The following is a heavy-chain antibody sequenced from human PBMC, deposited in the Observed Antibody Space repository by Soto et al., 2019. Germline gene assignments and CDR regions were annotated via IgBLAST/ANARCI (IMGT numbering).Heavy chain of an antibody. V-gene: IGHV3-23*01. J-gene: IGHJ4*02. CDR3: ATVHNTSRSFDY. Sequence: LRLSCAASGFTFNIYAMTWVRQAPGKGLEWVSTTGATGRTTYYSDAVKGRFTVSRDSSKNTLDLQMSNLRAEDTAVYYCATVHNTSRSFDYWGQGTLVTVSS. CDR1: GFTFNIYA. CDR2: TGATGRTT. D-gene: IGHD1-20*01.